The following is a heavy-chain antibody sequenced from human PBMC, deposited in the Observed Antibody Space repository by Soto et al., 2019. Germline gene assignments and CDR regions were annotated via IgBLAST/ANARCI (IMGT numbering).Heavy chain of an antibody. CDR2: IYYSGST. Sequence: TLSLTCTVSGGSISSGGYYWRWIREHPGKGLEWIGYIYYSGSTYYNPSLKSRVTISVDTSKNQFSLKLSSVTAADTAVYYCARDGSGVRFLGDYYYGMDVWGQGTTVTVSS. D-gene: IGHD3-3*01. J-gene: IGHJ6*02. CDR1: GGSISSGGYY. CDR3: ARDGSGVRFLGDYYYGMDV. V-gene: IGHV4-31*03.